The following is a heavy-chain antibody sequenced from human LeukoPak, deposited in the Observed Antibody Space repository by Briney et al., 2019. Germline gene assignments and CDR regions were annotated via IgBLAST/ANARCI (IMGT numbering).Heavy chain of an antibody. CDR2: IYTIGST. V-gene: IGHV4-4*09. J-gene: IGHJ4*02. CDR3: ARLSYYDSSLDY. D-gene: IGHD3-22*01. CDR1: GGSISSYY. Sequence: SETLSLTCTVSGGSISSYYWSWIRQPPGKGLEWIGYIYTIGSTNYNPSLKSRVTISVDTSKNQLSLKLSSVTAADTAVYYCARLSYYDSSLDYWGQGTLVTVSS.